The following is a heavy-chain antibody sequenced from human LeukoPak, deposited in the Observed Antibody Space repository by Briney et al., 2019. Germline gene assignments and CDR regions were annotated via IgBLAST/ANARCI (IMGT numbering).Heavy chain of an antibody. CDR1: GFTFSSYS. CDR2: ISSSSYI. D-gene: IGHD3-22*01. V-gene: IGHV3-21*01. CDR3: ARPPTDYYDSSGYTPSTDY. J-gene: IGHJ4*02. Sequence: GGSLRLSCAASGFTFSSYSMNWVRQAPGKGLEWVSSISSSSYIYYADSVKGRFTISRDNAKNTLYLQMNSLRAEDTAVYYCARPPTDYYDSSGYTPSTDYWGQGTLVTVSS.